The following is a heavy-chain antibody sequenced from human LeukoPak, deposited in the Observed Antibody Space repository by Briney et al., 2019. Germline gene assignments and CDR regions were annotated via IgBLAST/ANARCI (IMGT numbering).Heavy chain of an antibody. CDR3: ARGPVDSLNWFDP. CDR2: ISSSASTI. CDR1: GFTFSESY. J-gene: IGHJ5*02. D-gene: IGHD5-12*01. V-gene: IGHV3-11*01. Sequence: PGGSLRLSCAASGFTFSESYMSWIRQAPGKGLEWVSYISSSASTIYYADSVKGRFTISRDNAKNSLYLQMNSLRAEDTAVYYCARGPVDSLNWFDPWGQGTLVTVSS.